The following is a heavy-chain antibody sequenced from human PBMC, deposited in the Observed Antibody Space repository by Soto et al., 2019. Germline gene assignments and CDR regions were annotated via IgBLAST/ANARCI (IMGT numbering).Heavy chain of an antibody. J-gene: IGHJ4*02. CDR1: GFAFSSFA. CDR2: VSPSSSAI. D-gene: IGHD2-2*01. V-gene: IGHV3-48*02. CDR3: ARDSPSCTSTSCLFDR. Sequence: EVQLVESGGGLVHPGGSLRLSCAAYGFAFSSFAMNWARQAPGKGLEWLAFVSPSSSAIYYADSVKGRFTVSRDNVKNLVFLQVNSLRDEDTAVYFCARDSPSCTSTSCLFDRWGQGTLVTVSS.